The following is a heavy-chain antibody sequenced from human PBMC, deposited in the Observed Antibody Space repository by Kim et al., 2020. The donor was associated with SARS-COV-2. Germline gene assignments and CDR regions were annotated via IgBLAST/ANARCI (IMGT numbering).Heavy chain of an antibody. CDR2: INHSGST. J-gene: IGHJ4*02. CDR1: GGSFSGYY. Sequence: SETLSLTCAVYGGSFSGYYWSWIRQPPGKGLEWIGEINHSGSTNYNPSLKSRVTISVDTSKNQFSLKLSSVTAADTAVYYCARVYSQWLVRIDYWGQGTLVTVSS. CDR3: ARVYSQWLVRIDY. D-gene: IGHD6-19*01. V-gene: IGHV4-34*01.